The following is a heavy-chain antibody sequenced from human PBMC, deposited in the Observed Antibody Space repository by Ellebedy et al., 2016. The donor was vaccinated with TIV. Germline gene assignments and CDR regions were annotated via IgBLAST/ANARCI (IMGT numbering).Heavy chain of an antibody. CDR2: ISSSSSYI. CDR3: ARGKSPGPYFDY. Sequence: PGGSLRLSCAASGFTFSSYEMNWVRQAPGKGLEWVSSISSSSSYIYYADSVKGRFTISRDNAKNSLYLQMNSLRAEDTAVYYCARGKSPGPYFDYWGQGTLVTVSS. D-gene: IGHD1-1*01. V-gene: IGHV3-21*01. J-gene: IGHJ4*02. CDR1: GFTFSSYE.